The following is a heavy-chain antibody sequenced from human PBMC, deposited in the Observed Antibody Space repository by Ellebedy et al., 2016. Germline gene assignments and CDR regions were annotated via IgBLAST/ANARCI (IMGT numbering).Heavy chain of an antibody. V-gene: IGHV3-49*04. D-gene: IGHD3-3*02. J-gene: IGHJ6*02. CDR2: IRSKAYGGTT. CDR3: TRVSIFGVVISGMDV. Sequence: GESLKISCAASGFTFSSYAMSWVRQAPGKGLEWVGFIRSKAYGGTTEYAASVKGRFTISRDDSKSIAYLQMNSLKTEDTAVYYCTRVSIFGVVISGMDVWGQGTTVTVSS. CDR1: GFTFSSYA.